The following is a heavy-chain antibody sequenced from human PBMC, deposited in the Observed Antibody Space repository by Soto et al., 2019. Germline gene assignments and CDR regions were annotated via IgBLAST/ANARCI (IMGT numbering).Heavy chain of an antibody. J-gene: IGHJ4*02. CDR3: ARDKTYCGGDCYGGVDY. CDR1: GYTFTSYG. D-gene: IGHD2-21*02. V-gene: IGHV1-18*01. Sequence: ASVKVSCKASGYTFTSYGISWVRQAPGQGLEWMGWISAYNGNTNYAQKLQGRVTMTTDTSTSTAYMELRSLRSDDTAVYYCARDKTYCGGDCYGGVDYWGQGTLVTVSS. CDR2: ISAYNGNT.